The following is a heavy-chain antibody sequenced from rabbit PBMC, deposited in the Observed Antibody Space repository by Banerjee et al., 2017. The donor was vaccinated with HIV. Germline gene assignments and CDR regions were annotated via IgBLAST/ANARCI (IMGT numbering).Heavy chain of an antibody. Sequence: QEQLVESGGGLVQPEGSLTLTCKASGFTLSSYWMWWVRQAPGKGLEWIACIGAGSSGTTYYASWAKGRFTISKTSSTTVTLQMTSLTAADTATYFCARITDNSGMALWGQGTLVTVS. D-gene: IGHD4-1*01. V-gene: IGHV1S45*01. CDR3: ARITDNSGMAL. J-gene: IGHJ4*01. CDR2: IGAGSSGTT. CDR1: GFTLSSYW.